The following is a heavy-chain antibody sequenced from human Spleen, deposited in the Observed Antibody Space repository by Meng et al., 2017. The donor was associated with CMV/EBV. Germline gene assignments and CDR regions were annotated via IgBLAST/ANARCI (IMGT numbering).Heavy chain of an antibody. CDR2: IKSRADRGTP. D-gene: IGHD3-3*01. CDR1: GFAFNNAW. V-gene: IGHV3-15*01. Sequence: GGSLRLSCAASGFAFNNAWMTWVRQAPGKGLEWVGHIKSRADRGTPEYAVAVKGRFTISRDDSKNTLYLQMNSLKIEDTALYYCTTARGVGFLEWLPAWGQGTLVTVSS. CDR3: TTARGVGFLEWLPA. J-gene: IGHJ5*02.